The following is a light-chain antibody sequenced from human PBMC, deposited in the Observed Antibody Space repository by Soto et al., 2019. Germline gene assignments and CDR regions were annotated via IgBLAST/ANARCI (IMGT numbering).Light chain of an antibody. Sequence: QSVLTQPPSVSGAPGQRVTISCTGSNSNIGAGYDVHWYQQLPGAAPRLLIYGNTNRPSGVPDRFSASKSDTSASLAISGLQAEDEADDYCQSYDVSLNDNPVIFGEGTKVTVL. J-gene: IGLJ2*01. CDR3: QSYDVSLNDNPVI. V-gene: IGLV1-40*01. CDR2: GNT. CDR1: NSNIGAGYD.